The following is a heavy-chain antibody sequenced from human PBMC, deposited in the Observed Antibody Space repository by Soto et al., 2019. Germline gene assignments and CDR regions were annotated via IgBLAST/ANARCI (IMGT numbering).Heavy chain of an antibody. Sequence: SETLSLTCAVSGSSITNNHFWGWIRQPPGKGLEWIGSIYHGGRTSYSNPSLRDRVTISVDTSKNQFSLRLTSVTAADTAVYFCARSVFYPDRTGYYHCFDPCHQGPLVTVYS. CDR1: GSSITNNHF. V-gene: IGHV4-38-2*01. J-gene: IGHJ5*02. CDR3: ARSVFYPDRTGYYHCFDP. D-gene: IGHD3-9*01. CDR2: IYHGGRT.